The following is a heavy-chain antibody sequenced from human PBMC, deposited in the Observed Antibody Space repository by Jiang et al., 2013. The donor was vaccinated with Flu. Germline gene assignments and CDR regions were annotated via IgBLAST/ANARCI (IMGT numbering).Heavy chain of an antibody. V-gene: IGHV1-18*01. CDR1: GYTFTSYG. D-gene: IGHD3-10*01. J-gene: IGHJ5*02. CDR3: ARLITMVQGVKISWFDP. Sequence: SGAEVKKPGASVKVSCKASGYTFTSYGISWVRQAPGQGLEWMGWISAYNGNTNYAQKLQGRVTMTTDTSTSTAYMELRSLRSDDTAVYYCARLITMVQGVKISWFDPWGQGTLVTVSS. CDR2: ISAYNGNT.